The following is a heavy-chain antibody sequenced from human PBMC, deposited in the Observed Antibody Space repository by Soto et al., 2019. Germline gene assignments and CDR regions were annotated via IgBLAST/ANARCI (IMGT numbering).Heavy chain of an antibody. CDR1: GFTFSRYG. CDR2: ISGSGGST. Sequence: GGSLRLSCEGSGFTFSRYGMHWVRQAPGMGLEWVSAISGSGGSTYYADSVKGRFTISRDNSKNTLYLQMNSLRAEDTAVYYCAKSKSVNYYGSGSYPSPMDVWGQGTTVTVSS. CDR3: AKSKSVNYYGSGSYPSPMDV. D-gene: IGHD3-10*01. V-gene: IGHV3-23*01. J-gene: IGHJ6*02.